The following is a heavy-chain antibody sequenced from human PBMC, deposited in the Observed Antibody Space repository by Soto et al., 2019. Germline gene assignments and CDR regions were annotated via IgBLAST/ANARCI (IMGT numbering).Heavy chain of an antibody. Sequence: SETLSLTCAFRCFSVASNIYSWALDPQFPGGGLEWIATIYSTENPYSPPSFRSRVTISVDTSMNEFSLRLSSVTAADTAVYYCARLKGYCVGTNCHSYYRMDVWGQGTTVP. CDR2: IYSTENP. CDR1: CFSVASNIYS. D-gene: IGHD2-21*01. J-gene: IGHJ6*02. V-gene: IGHV4-39*01. CDR3: ARLKGYCVGTNCHSYYRMDV.